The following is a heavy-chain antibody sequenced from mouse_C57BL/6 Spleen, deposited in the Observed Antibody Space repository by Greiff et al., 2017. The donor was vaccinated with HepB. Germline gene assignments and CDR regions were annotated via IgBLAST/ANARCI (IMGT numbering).Heavy chain of an antibody. V-gene: IGHV1-81*01. J-gene: IGHJ1*03. CDR2: IYPRSGNT. CDR3: ARQIYYYGSSYWYFDV. D-gene: IGHD1-1*01. CDR1: GYTFTSYG. Sequence: VQLQESGAELARPGASVKLSCKASGYTFTSYGISWVKQRTGQGLEWIGEIYPRSGNTYYNEKFKGKATLTADKSSSTAYIELRSLTSEDSAVYFCARQIYYYGSSYWYFDVWGTGTTVTVSS.